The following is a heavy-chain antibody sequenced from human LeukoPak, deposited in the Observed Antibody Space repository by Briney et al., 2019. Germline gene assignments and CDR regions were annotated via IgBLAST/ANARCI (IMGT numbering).Heavy chain of an antibody. CDR3: ARDPIVGATQ. D-gene: IGHD1-26*01. CDR1: GFTVSSNY. V-gene: IGHV3-7*01. J-gene: IGHJ4*02. CDR2: IKQDGSEK. Sequence: GGSLRLSCAASGFTVSSNYMSWVRQAPGKGLEWVANIKQDGSEKYYVDSVKGRFTISRDNAKNSLYLQMNSLRAEDTAVYYCARDPIVGATQWGQGTLVTVSS.